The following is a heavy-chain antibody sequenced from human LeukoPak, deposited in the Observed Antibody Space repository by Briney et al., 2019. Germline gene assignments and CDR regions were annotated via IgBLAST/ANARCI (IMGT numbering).Heavy chain of an antibody. V-gene: IGHV4-31*03. D-gene: IGHD3-3*02. Sequence: SSETLSLTCTVSGGSISSGGYYWSWIRQHPGKGLEWIGYIYYSGSTYYNPSLKSRVTISVDTSKNQFSLKLSSVTAADMAVYYCASEGSINAFDIWGQGTMVTVSS. CDR1: GGSISSGGYY. CDR2: IYYSGST. J-gene: IGHJ3*02. CDR3: ASEGSINAFDI.